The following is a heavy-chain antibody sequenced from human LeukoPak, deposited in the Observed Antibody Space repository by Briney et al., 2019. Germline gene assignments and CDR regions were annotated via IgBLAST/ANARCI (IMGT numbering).Heavy chain of an antibody. Sequence: GASVKVSCKASGFTFSSSAVQWVRQARGQRLEWIGWIVVGSGNTKYAQKLQGRVTMTTDTSTSTAYMELRSLRSDDTAVYYCARDLLYYGSGSYYSPGYWGQGTLVTVSS. CDR3: ARDLLYYGSGSYYSPGY. J-gene: IGHJ4*02. D-gene: IGHD3-10*01. V-gene: IGHV1-58*01. CDR1: GFTFSSSA. CDR2: IVVGSGNT.